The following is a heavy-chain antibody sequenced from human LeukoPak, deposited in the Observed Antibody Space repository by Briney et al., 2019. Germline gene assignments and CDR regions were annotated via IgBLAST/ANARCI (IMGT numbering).Heavy chain of an antibody. CDR1: GYTVTTYV. J-gene: IGHJ4*02. V-gene: IGHV1-18*01. CDR3: ARGGGDVVDY. Sequence: ASVKLSCKASGYTVTTYVISWVRQSPRQGLEWMGWISAYNGNTNYAKKLKGRVTMTTNTSTSIAYMELRSVRSDDSAVYYCARGGGDVVDYWGQGTLVTVSS. D-gene: IGHD2-21*02. CDR2: ISAYNGNT.